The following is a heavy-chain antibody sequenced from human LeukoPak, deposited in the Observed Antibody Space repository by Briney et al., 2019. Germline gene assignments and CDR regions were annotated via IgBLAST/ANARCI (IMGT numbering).Heavy chain of an antibody. D-gene: IGHD2-2*01. V-gene: IGHV3-11*04. CDR1: GFTFSDYY. Sequence: GGSLRLSCAASGFTFSDYYMSWIRQAPGKGLEWVSYISSGSTIYYADSVKGRFTISRDNAKNSLYLQMNSLRAEDTAVYYCARNSGYCSSTSCEYNWFDPWGQGTLVTVSS. J-gene: IGHJ5*02. CDR2: ISSGSTI. CDR3: ARNSGYCSSTSCEYNWFDP.